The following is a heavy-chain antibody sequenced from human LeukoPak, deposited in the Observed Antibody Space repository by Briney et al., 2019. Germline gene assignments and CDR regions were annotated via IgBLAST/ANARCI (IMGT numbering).Heavy chain of an antibody. CDR3: ARLRGYSGYSFDY. Sequence: GGSLRLSCAASGFTFSSYEMNWVRQAPGKGLEWVSYISSGGSTIYYADSVKGRFTISRDDAKKSLYLQMNSLRAEDTAVYYCARLRGYSGYSFDYWGQGTLVTVSS. J-gene: IGHJ4*02. D-gene: IGHD5-12*01. V-gene: IGHV3-48*03. CDR1: GFTFSSYE. CDR2: ISSGGSTI.